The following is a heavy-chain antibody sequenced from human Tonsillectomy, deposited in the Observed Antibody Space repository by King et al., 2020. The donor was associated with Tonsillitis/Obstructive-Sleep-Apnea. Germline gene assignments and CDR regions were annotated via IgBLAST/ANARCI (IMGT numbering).Heavy chain of an antibody. J-gene: IGHJ3*02. CDR2: IWYDGNNK. D-gene: IGHD2-8*01. CDR3: ARNGFNACDI. Sequence: VQLVESGGGVVQPGRSLRLSCAASEFIFNNYGIHWVRQAPGKGLEWVAVIWYDGNNKYYADSVKGRFTISRDNSKNTLYLHVNSLRAEDTAVYYCARNGFNACDIWGQGTMVTVSS. V-gene: IGHV3-33*01. CDR1: EFIFNNYG.